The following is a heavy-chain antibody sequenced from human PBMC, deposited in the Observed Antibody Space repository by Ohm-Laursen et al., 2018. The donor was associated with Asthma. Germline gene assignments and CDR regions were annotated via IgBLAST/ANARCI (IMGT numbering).Heavy chain of an antibody. CDR1: GGSISSYY. J-gene: IGHJ4*02. CDR2: IYYSGST. V-gene: IGHV4-59*01. Sequence: GTLSLTCLVSGGSISSYYWSWIRQPPGKGLEWIGYIYYSGSTNYNPSLKSRVTISVDTSKNQFSLKLSSVTAADTAVYYCARGVSSSGYFFDYWGQGTLVTVSS. D-gene: IGHD3-22*01. CDR3: ARGVSSSGYFFDY.